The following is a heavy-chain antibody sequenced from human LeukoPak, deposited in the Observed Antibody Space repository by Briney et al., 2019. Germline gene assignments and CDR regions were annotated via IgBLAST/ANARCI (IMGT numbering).Heavy chain of an antibody. D-gene: IGHD4-17*01. J-gene: IGHJ4*02. CDR1: GFTFSDYY. V-gene: IGHV4-34*12. Sequence: GSLRLSCAASGFTFSDYYMSWIRQPPGKGLEWIGTVFYSGRTYYNSSLQSRVTISVDTSKNQFSLRLSSVTPADTAIYYCARLSNDYGDYEGHYWGQGTLVTVSP. CDR3: ARLSNDYGDYEGHY. CDR2: VFYSGRT.